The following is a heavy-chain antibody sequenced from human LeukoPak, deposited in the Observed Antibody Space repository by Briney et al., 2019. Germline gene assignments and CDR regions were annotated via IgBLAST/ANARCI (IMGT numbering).Heavy chain of an antibody. Sequence: PSETLSLTCTVSGYSISSGYYWGWIRQPPGKGLEWIGSIYYSGSTYYNPSLKSRVYISVDTSKNQFSLELSSLTAADTAVYYCARDHFPGRGERFDPWGQGTLVTVSS. CDR3: ARDHFPGRGERFDP. V-gene: IGHV4-38-2*02. J-gene: IGHJ5*02. D-gene: IGHD3-10*01. CDR2: IYYSGST. CDR1: GYSISSGYY.